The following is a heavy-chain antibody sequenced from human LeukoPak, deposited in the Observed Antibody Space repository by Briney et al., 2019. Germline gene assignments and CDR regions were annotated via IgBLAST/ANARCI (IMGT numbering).Heavy chain of an antibody. Sequence: PGGSLRLSRAASGFTFSSYSMNWVRQAPGKGLEWVSYISSSSGTIYYADSVKGRFTISRDNAKNSLYLQMNSLRDEDTAVYYCARVWGYRNGFDYWGQGTLVTVSS. CDR1: GFTFSSYS. CDR3: ARVWGYRNGFDY. V-gene: IGHV3-48*02. D-gene: IGHD5-12*01. CDR2: ISSSSGTI. J-gene: IGHJ4*02.